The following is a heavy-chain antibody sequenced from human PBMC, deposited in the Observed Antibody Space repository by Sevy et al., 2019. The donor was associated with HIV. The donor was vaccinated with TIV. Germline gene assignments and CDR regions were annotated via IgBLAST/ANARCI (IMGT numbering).Heavy chain of an antibody. CDR1: GFTFSSAW. D-gene: IGHD5-12*01. CDR3: ITDPAYRGYDEEVINYYFYGMDV. Sequence: GGSLRLSCTASGFTFSSAWMSWVRQAPGKGLEWVGRIKSEFDGGAIDYAAPVKGRLTISREDSKNTVYLQTNSLKTEDTAVYYCITDPAYRGYDEEVINYYFYGMDVWGQGTTVTVSS. J-gene: IGHJ6*02. CDR2: IKSEFDGGAI. V-gene: IGHV3-15*01.